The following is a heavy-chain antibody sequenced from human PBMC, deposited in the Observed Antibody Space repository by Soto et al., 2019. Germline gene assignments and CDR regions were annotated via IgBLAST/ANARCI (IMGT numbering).Heavy chain of an antibody. D-gene: IGHD2-15*01. CDR1: GFTFDDYT. V-gene: IGHV3-43*01. Sequence: GGSLRLSCAASGFTFDDYTMHWVRQAPGKGLEWVSLISWDGGSTYYADSVKGRFTISRDNSKNSLYLQMNSLRTEDTALYYCAKARRGGYPHDAFDIWGQGTMVTVSS. CDR3: AKARRGGYPHDAFDI. CDR2: ISWDGGST. J-gene: IGHJ3*02.